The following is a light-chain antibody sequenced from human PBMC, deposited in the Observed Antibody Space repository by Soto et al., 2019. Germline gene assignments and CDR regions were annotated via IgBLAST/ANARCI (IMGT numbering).Light chain of an antibody. V-gene: IGKV1-39*01. J-gene: IGKJ4*01. CDR3: QQCYSTPLP. CDR2: AAS. CDR1: QSISSY. Sequence: DIQMTQSPSSLSASVGDRVTITCRASQSISSYLNWYQQKPGKAPKLLIYAASSLQSGVPSRFSGSGSGTDFTLTISSLQPEYFENYHSQQCYSTPLPFGVGTKL.